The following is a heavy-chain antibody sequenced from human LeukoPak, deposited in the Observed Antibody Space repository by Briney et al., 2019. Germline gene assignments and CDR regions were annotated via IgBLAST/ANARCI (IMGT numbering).Heavy chain of an antibody. CDR3: ARDQTFFDF. CDR1: GGSISSGGYS. J-gene: IGHJ4*02. CDR2: IHHSGNT. Sequence: TLSLTCAVSGGSISSGGYSWSWIRQPPGKGLEWIGYIHHSGNTYYNPSLKSRVTISVDRSKNQFSLMLTSVTAADAAVYYCARDQTFFDFWGQGTLVTVPS. V-gene: IGHV4-30-2*01.